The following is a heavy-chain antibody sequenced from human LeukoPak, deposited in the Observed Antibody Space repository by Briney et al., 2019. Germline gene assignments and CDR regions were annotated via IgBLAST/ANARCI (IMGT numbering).Heavy chain of an antibody. Sequence: PGGSLRLSCAASGFTFSDYYMSWIRQAPGKGLEWVSYISSSGSTIYYADSVKGRFTISRDNAKNSLYLQMNSLRAEDTAVYYCARDCAYYDFWSGYSYYYMDVWGKGTTVTVSS. D-gene: IGHD3-3*01. V-gene: IGHV3-11*04. CDR3: ARDCAYYDFWSGYSYYYMDV. J-gene: IGHJ6*03. CDR2: ISSSGSTI. CDR1: GFTFSDYY.